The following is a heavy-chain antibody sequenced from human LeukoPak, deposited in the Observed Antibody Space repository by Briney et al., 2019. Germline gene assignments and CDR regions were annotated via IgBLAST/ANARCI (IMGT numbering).Heavy chain of an antibody. CDR3: ARDWNSDWYYDY. CDR2: ISGSGLST. Sequence: PGGSLRLSCAASGFTFSSYAMSWVRQAPGRGLEWVSGISGSGLSTYYAASVKGRFTVFRDSSKNTVELQMDSLRAEDTAVYYCARDWNSDWYYDYWGPGTLVTVSS. V-gene: IGHV3-23*01. D-gene: IGHD3-16*01. CDR1: GFTFSSYA. J-gene: IGHJ4*02.